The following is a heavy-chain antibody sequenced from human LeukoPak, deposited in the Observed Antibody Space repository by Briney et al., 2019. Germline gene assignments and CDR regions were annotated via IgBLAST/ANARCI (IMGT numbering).Heavy chain of an antibody. V-gene: IGHV4-4*07. D-gene: IGHD6-13*01. CDR3: ARDRYSSGWYPYYYMDV. J-gene: IGHJ6*03. CDR1: GGSISSYY. CDR2: IYTSGST. Sequence: SETLSLTCTVSGGSISSYYWSWIRQPAGKGLEWIGRIYTSGSTNYNPSLKSRVTMSVDTSKNQFSLKLSSVTAADTAVYYCARDRYSSGWYPYYYMDVWGEGTTVTISS.